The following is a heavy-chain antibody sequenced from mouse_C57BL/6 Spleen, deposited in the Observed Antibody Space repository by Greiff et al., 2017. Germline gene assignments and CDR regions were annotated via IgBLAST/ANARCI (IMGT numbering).Heavy chain of an antibody. D-gene: IGHD2-2*01. J-gene: IGHJ3*01. CDR1: GYTFTSYW. CDR2: IYPSDSET. V-gene: IGHV1-61*01. CDR3: ARRKGYPAWFAY. Sequence: QVQLQQSGAELVRPGSSVKLSCKASGYTFTSYWMDWVKQRPGQGLEWIGNIYPSDSETHYNQKFKDKATLTVDKSSSTAYMQLSSLTSEDSAVYYCARRKGYPAWFAYWGQGTLVTVSA.